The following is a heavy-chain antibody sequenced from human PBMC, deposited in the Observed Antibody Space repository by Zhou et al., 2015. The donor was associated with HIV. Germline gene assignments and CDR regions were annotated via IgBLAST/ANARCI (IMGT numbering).Heavy chain of an antibody. J-gene: IGHJ3*02. CDR3: SRRGWIHLWLGAFDI. V-gene: IGHV3-49*03. Sequence: EVQLVESGGGLVQPGRSLRLSCTASGFTFGDYTLSWFRQAPGKGLEWVGFIRSKPYGGTTEYAASVEGRFTISRDDSKSIAYLEMNSLKTEDTAVYFCSRRGWIHLWLGAFDIWGQGTMVTVSS. CDR1: GFTFGDYT. CDR2: IRSKPYGGTT. D-gene: IGHD5-18*01.